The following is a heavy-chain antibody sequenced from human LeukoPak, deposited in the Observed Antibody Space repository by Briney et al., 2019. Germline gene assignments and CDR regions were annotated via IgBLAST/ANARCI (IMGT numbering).Heavy chain of an antibody. J-gene: IGHJ2*01. D-gene: IGHD3-16*01. CDR1: GYTFTDYS. CDR3: GSVRGILSYFDL. V-gene: IGHV1-2*02. CDR2: INLNTGGT. Sequence: ASVKVSCKPSGYTFTDYSIHWLRQVPGQGPEWMGWINLNTGGTNYAQKFDGRFSMTRDTSINTAFMELSGLTFDDTAVYYCGSVRGILSYFDLWGRGTLVTVSS.